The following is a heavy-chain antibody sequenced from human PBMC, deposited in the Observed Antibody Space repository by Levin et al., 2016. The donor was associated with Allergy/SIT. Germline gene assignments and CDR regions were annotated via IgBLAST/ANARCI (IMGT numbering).Heavy chain of an antibody. CDR3: ARAKSRYSSGWFDAFDI. J-gene: IGHJ3*02. CDR1: GFTFSSYA. V-gene: IGHV3-64*02. Sequence: GESLKISCAASGFTFSSYAMHWVRQAPGKGLEYVSTISSNGDSTYYADSVKGRFTISRDISKNTLYLQMGSLRAEDMAVYYCARAKSRYSSGWFDAFDIWGHGTRVTVSS. CDR2: ISSNGDST. D-gene: IGHD6-19*01.